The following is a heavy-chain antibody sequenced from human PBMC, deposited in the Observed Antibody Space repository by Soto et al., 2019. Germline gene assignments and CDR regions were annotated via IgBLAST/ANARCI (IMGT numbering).Heavy chain of an antibody. V-gene: IGHV1-69*12. J-gene: IGHJ4*02. CDR2: IIPIFGTA. CDR3: AREGVGSYSPFALDY. D-gene: IGHD1-26*01. CDR1: GGTFSRYA. Sequence: QVQLVQSGAEVKKPGSSVKVSFKASGGTFSRYAVSWVRQAPGQWLEWMGGIIPIFGTANYAQKFQGRVTITADESTSTAYMELSSLRSEDTAVYYCAREGVGSYSPFALDYWGQGTLVTVSS.